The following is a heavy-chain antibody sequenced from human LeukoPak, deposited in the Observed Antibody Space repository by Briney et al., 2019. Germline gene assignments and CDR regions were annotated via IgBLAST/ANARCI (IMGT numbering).Heavy chain of an antibody. CDR3: AQGYYGMDV. CDR1: GXTFSSYS. CDR2: ISSSSTTI. V-gene: IGHV3-48*02. Sequence: GGSLRLSCAASGXTFSSYSMNWVRQAPGKGLEWLSYISSSSTTIYYADSVKGRFTISRDNAKNSLYLQMNSLRDEDTAVYYCAQGYYGMDVWGQGTTVTVSS. J-gene: IGHJ6*02.